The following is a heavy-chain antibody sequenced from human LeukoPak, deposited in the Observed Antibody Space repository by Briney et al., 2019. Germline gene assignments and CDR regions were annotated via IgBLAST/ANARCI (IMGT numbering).Heavy chain of an antibody. V-gene: IGHV3-23*01. D-gene: IGHD6-19*01. CDR2: MSGSGSST. Sequence: SGGSPRLSCAASGFTFKTYAMNWVRQVPGKGPEWVSSMSGSGSSTDYADSVKGRFTISRDNSKNTLYLQMNSLRAEDTALYYCAKDAQGLVRGGIYFDFWGQGSLVTVSS. CDR3: AKDAQGLVRGGIYFDF. J-gene: IGHJ4*02. CDR1: GFTFKTYA.